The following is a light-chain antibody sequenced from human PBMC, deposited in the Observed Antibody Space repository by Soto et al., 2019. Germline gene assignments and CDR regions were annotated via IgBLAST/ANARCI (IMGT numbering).Light chain of an antibody. Sequence: QSALTQPRSVSGSPGQSVTISCSGTSSDVGGSKYVSWYQQHPGKAPKLMIYDVTKRPSGVPDRFSGSKSGNTASLTISGLQAEDEADYYCGSYAGSYTVMFDGGTKLTVL. CDR1: SSDVGGSKY. V-gene: IGLV2-11*01. CDR2: DVT. J-gene: IGLJ3*02. CDR3: GSYAGSYTVM.